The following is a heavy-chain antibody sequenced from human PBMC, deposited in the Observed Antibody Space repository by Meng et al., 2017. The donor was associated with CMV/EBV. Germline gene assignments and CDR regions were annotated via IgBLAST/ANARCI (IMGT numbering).Heavy chain of an antibody. V-gene: IGHV3-49*04. CDR2: IRSKAYGGTT. CDR3: TQPGSGSYYNPYYYYGMDV. D-gene: IGHD3-10*01. CDR1: GFTFGDYA. J-gene: IGHJ6*02. Sequence: GESLKISCTASGFTFGDYAMSWVRPAPGKGLEWVGFIRSKAYGGTTEYAASVKGRFTISRDDSKSIAYLQMNSLKTEDTAVYYCTQPGSGSYYNPYYYYGMDVWGQGTTVTVSS.